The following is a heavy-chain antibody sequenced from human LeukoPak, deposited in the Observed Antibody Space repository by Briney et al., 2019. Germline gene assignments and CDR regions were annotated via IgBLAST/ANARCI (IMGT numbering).Heavy chain of an antibody. CDR3: AREICSSSSCYQYNWFDP. J-gene: IGHJ5*02. D-gene: IGHD2-2*01. Sequence: PSETLSLTCTVSGGSISSTSHYWGWIRQPPGKGLEYIGSIYYSGSTYHNPSLKSRLTISLDTSKNRFSLKLRSVTAADTAVYYCAREICSSSSCYQYNWFDPWGHGTLVTVSS. CDR2: IYYSGST. V-gene: IGHV4-39*07. CDR1: GGSISSTSHY.